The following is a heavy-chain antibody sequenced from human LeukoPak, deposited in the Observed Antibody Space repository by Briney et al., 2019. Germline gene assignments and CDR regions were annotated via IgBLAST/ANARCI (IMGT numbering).Heavy chain of an antibody. CDR3: ARVSGPRYFDWFLDP. Sequence: SETLSLTCAVSGGSISSGGYSWSWIRQPPGKGLEWIGYIYHSGSTYYNPSLKGRVTISVDRSKNQFSLKLSSVTAADTAVYYCARVSGPRYFDWFLDPWGQGTLVTVSS. J-gene: IGHJ5*02. CDR2: IYHSGST. D-gene: IGHD3-9*01. CDR1: GGSISSGGYS. V-gene: IGHV4-30-2*01.